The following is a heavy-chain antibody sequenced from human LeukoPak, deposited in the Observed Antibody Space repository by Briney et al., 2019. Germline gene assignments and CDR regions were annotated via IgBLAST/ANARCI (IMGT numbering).Heavy chain of an antibody. CDR1: GGSISSYY. CDR2: IYYSGST. CDR3: ARGVYDSSGYYTLDFDY. J-gene: IGHJ4*02. Sequence: SETLSLTCTVSGGSISSYYWSWIRQPPGKGLEWIGYIYYSGSTNYNPSLKSRVTISVDTSKNQFSLKLSSVTAADTAVYYCARGVYDSSGYYTLDFDYWGQGTLVTVSS. V-gene: IGHV4-59*01. D-gene: IGHD3-22*01.